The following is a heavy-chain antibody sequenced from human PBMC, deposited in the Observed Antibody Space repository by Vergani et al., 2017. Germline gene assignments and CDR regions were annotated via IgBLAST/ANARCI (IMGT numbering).Heavy chain of an antibody. Sequence: EVQLVESGGGLVKPGGSLRLSCAASGFTFSSYSMNWVRQAPGKGLEWVSSISSSSSYIYYADSVKGRFTISRDNAKNSLYLQMNSLRAEDTAVYYCAKDGYVWGSYRQDYWGQGTLVTVSS. CDR1: GFTFSSYS. J-gene: IGHJ4*02. V-gene: IGHV3-21*01. D-gene: IGHD3-16*02. CDR2: ISSSSSYI. CDR3: AKDGYVWGSYRQDY.